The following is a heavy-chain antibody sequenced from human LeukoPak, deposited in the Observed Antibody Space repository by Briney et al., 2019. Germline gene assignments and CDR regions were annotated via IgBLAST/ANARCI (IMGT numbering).Heavy chain of an antibody. V-gene: IGHV1-8*01. Sequence: GASVKVSCKASGYTFTSYDINWVRQATGQGLEWMGWMNPNSGDTSYAQKFQGRVTITRDTSISTAYMELSSLRSDDTAVYYCVRENYKFDYWGQGTLVTVSS. D-gene: IGHD3-10*01. CDR3: VRENYKFDY. CDR1: GYTFTSYD. J-gene: IGHJ4*02. CDR2: MNPNSGDT.